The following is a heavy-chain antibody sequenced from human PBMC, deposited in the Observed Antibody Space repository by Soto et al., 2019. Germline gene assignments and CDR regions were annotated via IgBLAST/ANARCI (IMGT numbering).Heavy chain of an antibody. CDR2: IGTQHDT. V-gene: IGHV3-13*01. D-gene: IGHD3-16*01. CDR1: GFTFSAYD. J-gene: IGHJ5*02. Sequence: EVQLVETGGGLVQPGGSLRLSCAASGFTFSAYDMHWVRQATGKGLEWVAAIGTQHDTYYPDSVKGRFTISRENAKNSFYLQIGSPAAGDTAGYYCARPASHWHGGGGWFDPWGQGTLVTVSS. CDR3: ARPASHWHGGGGWFDP.